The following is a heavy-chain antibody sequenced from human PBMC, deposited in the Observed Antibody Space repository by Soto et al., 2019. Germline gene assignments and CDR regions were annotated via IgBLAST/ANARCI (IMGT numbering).Heavy chain of an antibody. V-gene: IGHV3-23*01. CDR3: ANGGWKGDYFDY. CDR2: ITNSGDST. CDR1: RFTFSTYA. J-gene: IGHJ4*02. Sequence: EVQLLESGGGLVQPGGSLRLSCAASRFTFSTYAMSWVRQAPGKGLEWISRITNSGDSTNYADSVKGRFTISRDNSKNTVYLQINSLRAEDTAIYYCANGGWKGDYFDYWGQGTLVTVSS. D-gene: IGHD1-1*01.